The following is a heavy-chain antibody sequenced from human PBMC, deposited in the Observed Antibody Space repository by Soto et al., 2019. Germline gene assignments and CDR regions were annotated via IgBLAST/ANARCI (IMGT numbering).Heavy chain of an antibody. CDR2: IYYSGST. J-gene: IGHJ4*02. V-gene: IGHV4-31*03. D-gene: IGHD1-26*01. Sequence: QVQLQESGPGLVKPSQTLSLTCTVSGGSISSGGYYWSWIRQHPGKGLEWIGYIYYSGSTYYNPSLTSRVTISVDTSRNHFSLKLSSVTAADPAVYYCAGIYSGSPGGTLRYWGQGTRVTVSS. CDR3: AGIYSGSPGGTLRY. CDR1: GGSISSGGYY.